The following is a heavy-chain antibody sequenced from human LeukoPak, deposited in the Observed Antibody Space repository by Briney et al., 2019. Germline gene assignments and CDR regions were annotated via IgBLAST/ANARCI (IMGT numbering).Heavy chain of an antibody. Sequence: GGSLRLSCAASGFTFSSYAMSWVRQAPGKGLEGVSAISGSGGSTYYADSVKGRFTISRDNSKNTLYLQMNSLRAEDTAVYYCAKDGGITIFGVVIETFDYWGQGTLVTVSS. D-gene: IGHD3-3*01. J-gene: IGHJ4*02. CDR1: GFTFSSYA. CDR3: AKDGGITIFGVVIETFDY. V-gene: IGHV3-23*01. CDR2: ISGSGGST.